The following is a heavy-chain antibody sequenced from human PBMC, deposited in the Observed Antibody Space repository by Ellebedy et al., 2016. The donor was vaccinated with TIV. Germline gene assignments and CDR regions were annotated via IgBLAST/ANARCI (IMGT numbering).Heavy chain of an antibody. D-gene: IGHD5-12*01. CDR3: ARGVDIVATDFFDY. CDR2: IYYSGST. Sequence: SETLSLXXTVSGGSISSGGYYWSWIRQHPGKGLEWIGYIYYSGSTYYNPSLKSRVTISVDTSKNQFSLKLSSVTAADTAVYYCARGVDIVATDFFDYWGQGTLVTVSS. J-gene: IGHJ4*02. CDR1: GGSISSGGYY. V-gene: IGHV4-31*03.